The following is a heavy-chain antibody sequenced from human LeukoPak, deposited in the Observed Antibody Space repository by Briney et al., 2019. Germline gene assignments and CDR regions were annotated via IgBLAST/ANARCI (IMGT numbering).Heavy chain of an antibody. V-gene: IGHV4-39*01. CDR1: GGSISSSSYF. Sequence: SETLSLTCTVSGGSISSSSYFWGWIRQPPGKGREWIGSIYYSGTTYYNPSLKSRVTISVDTSKIQFSLKLSSVAATDTAVYFCARLRFDFWSGYTHPYFDYWGQGTLVTVSS. CDR3: ARLRFDFWSGYTHPYFDY. J-gene: IGHJ4*02. D-gene: IGHD3-3*01. CDR2: IYYSGTT.